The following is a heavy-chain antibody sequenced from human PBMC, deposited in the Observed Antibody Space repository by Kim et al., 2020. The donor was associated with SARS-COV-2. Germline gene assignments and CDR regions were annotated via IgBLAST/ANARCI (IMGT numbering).Heavy chain of an antibody. Sequence: SVNVSCKASGGTFSSYAISWVRQAPGQGLEWMGGIIPIFGTANYAQKFQGRVTITADESTSTAYMELSSLRSEDTAVYYCARSQGYCSGGSCYSGDWGQGTLVTVSS. CDR2: IIPIFGTA. J-gene: IGHJ4*02. CDR1: GGTFSSYA. D-gene: IGHD2-15*01. CDR3: ARSQGYCSGGSCYSGD. V-gene: IGHV1-69*13.